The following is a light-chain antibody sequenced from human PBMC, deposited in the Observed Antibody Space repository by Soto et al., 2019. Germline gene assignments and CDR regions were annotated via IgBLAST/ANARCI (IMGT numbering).Light chain of an antibody. CDR3: QQYGTSPPYT. V-gene: IGKV3-20*01. CDR2: GTS. J-gene: IGKJ2*01. Sequence: EIVLTQSPVTLSLSPGERATLSCRASQSVSSSNLAWYQQKTGQAPRLLIYGTSSRATGIPDRFSGSGSGPAFTLSIRRLEPEDVAVYYCQQYGTSPPYTFGQWTKLEIK. CDR1: QSVSSSN.